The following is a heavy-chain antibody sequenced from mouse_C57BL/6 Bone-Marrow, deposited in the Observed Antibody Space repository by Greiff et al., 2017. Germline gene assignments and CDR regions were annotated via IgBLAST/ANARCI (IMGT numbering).Heavy chain of an antibody. V-gene: IGHV1-19*01. CDR3: ARQGGRDY. CDR1: GYTFTDYY. D-gene: IGHD3-3*01. CDR2: INPYNGGP. Sequence: EVKLQQSGPVLVKPGASVKMSCKASGYTFTDYYMNWVKQSHGKSLEWIGVINPYNGGPSYNQKFKGKATLTVDKSSSTAYMELNSLTSEDSAVYYCARQGGRDYWGQGTTLTVSS. J-gene: IGHJ2*01.